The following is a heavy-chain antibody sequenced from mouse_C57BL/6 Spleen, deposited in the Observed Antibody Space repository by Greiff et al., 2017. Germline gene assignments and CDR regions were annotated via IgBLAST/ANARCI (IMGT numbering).Heavy chain of an antibody. CDR3: ARSNYGY. Sequence: EVKLVESGGGLVKPGGSLKLSCAASGFTFSDYGMHWVRQAPEKGLEWVAYISSGSSTIYYADTVKGRFTISRDNAKNTLFLQMTRQRAEDTAMYYCARSNYGYWGKGTTLTVSS. D-gene: IGHD2-5*01. CDR2: ISSGSSTI. CDR1: GFTFSDYG. J-gene: IGHJ2*01. V-gene: IGHV5-17*01.